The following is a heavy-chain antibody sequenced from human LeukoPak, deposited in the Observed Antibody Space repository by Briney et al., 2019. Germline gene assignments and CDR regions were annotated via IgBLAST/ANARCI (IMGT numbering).Heavy chain of an antibody. CDR3: ARDKDDILTGYFDY. V-gene: IGHV3-9*01. Sequence: GGSLRLSCAASGFTFDDYAMHWVRQAPGKGLEWVSGISWNSGNIGYADSVKGRFTISRDNAKNSLYLQMNSLRVEDTALYYCARDKDDILTGYFDYWGQGTLVTVSS. J-gene: IGHJ4*02. D-gene: IGHD3-9*01. CDR2: ISWNSGNI. CDR1: GFTFDDYA.